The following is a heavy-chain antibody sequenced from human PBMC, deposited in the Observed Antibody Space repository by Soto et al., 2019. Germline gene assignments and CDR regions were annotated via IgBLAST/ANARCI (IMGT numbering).Heavy chain of an antibody. V-gene: IGHV4-59*01. D-gene: IGHD5-12*01. CDR2: IYYSGGT. Sequence: QVQLQESGPGLVKPSETLSLTCSIFGDSITSNYWSWMRQPPGKGLEWIGYIYYSGGTNYNPSLKSRVTISIDTSKTQFSLKLTSVTAADTAVYYCARGGDGYFPLDYWGQGTLVTVSS. CDR1: GDSITSNY. J-gene: IGHJ4*02. CDR3: ARGGDGYFPLDY.